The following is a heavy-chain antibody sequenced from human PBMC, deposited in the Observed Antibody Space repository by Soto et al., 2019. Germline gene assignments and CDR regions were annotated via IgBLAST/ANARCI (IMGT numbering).Heavy chain of an antibody. D-gene: IGHD3-10*01. J-gene: IGHJ4*02. Sequence: GESLKISCKGSGYSFTSYWIGWVRQMPGIGLEWMGRIDPSDSYTNYSPSFQGHVTISADKSISTAYLQWSSLKASDTALYYWASPPHYLVPPDSWARGTRDPVPS. CDR1: GYSFTSYW. V-gene: IGHV5-10-1*01. CDR3: ASPPHYLVPPDS. CDR2: IDPSDSYT.